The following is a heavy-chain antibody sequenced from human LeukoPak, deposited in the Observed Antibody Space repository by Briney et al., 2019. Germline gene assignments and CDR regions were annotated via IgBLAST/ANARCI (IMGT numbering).Heavy chain of an antibody. D-gene: IGHD6-19*01. CDR2: IYHSGCT. CDR3: ARDVYSSGWSFDY. Sequence: SETLPLTCAVSGGSLRRSNWWRWVRQPPGKGLEWIGEIYHSGCTNYKPSLKSRVTISVDKSKNQFSLKLSSVPGADTAVYYCARDVYSSGWSFDYWGQGTLVTVSS. CDR1: GGSLRRSNW. V-gene: IGHV4-4*02. J-gene: IGHJ4*02.